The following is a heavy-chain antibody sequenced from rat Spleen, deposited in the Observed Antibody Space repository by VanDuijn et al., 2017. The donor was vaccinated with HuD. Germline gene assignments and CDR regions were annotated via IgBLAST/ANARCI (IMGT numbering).Heavy chain of an antibody. V-gene: IGHV5-31*01. CDR3: TKGTRMGYYVMDA. CDR2: ITNTGGSI. J-gene: IGHJ4*01. D-gene: IGHD1-4*01. CDR1: GFTFNNYW. Sequence: EVQLVESGGGLVQPGRSLKLSCVASGFTFNNYWMSWIRQAPGKGLEWVASITNTGGSIYYPDSVKGRFTISRDNAQNTLHLQMNSMGSEETATYYCTKGTRMGYYVMDAWGQGASVTVSS.